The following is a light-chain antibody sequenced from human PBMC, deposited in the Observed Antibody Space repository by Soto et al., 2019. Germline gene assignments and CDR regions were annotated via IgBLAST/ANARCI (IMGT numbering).Light chain of an antibody. CDR2: WAS. J-gene: IGKJ3*01. CDR1: QSVLYSSNNKNY. V-gene: IGKV4-1*01. CDR3: QQYYSIEEKFT. Sequence: DIVMTQSPDSLAVSLGERATINCKSSQSVLYSSNNKNYLAWYQQKPGQPPKVLIYWASTRESGVPDRFSGSGSGTDFTLTISSLQAEDVAVYYCQQYYSIEEKFTFGPGTKVDIK.